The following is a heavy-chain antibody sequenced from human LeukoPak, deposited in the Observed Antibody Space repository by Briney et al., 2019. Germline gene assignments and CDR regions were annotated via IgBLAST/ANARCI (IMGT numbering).Heavy chain of an antibody. D-gene: IGHD3-16*02. CDR2: IYHSGST. V-gene: IGHV4-30-2*01. CDR1: GGSISSGGYY. CDR3: ARDSYDYVWGSYRHNWFDP. Sequence: PSQTLSLTCTVSGGSISSGGYYWSWIRQPPGKGLEWIGYIYHSGSTYYNPSLKSRVTISVDTSKNQFSLKLSSVTAADTAVYYCARDSYDYVWGSYRHNWFDPWGQGTLVTVSS. J-gene: IGHJ5*02.